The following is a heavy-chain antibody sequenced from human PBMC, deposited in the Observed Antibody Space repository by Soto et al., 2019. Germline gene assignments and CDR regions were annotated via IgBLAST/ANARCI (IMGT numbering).Heavy chain of an antibody. CDR3: AKEEHGRKSSRSWYVHYYYGMDV. CDR1: GFTFSSYG. CDR2: ISYDGSNK. D-gene: IGHD6-13*01. Sequence: QVQLVESGGGVVQPGRSLRLSCAASGFTFSSYGMHWVRQAPGKGLEWVAVISYDGSNKYYADSVKGRFTISRDNSKNTLYLQMNSLRAEDTAVYYCAKEEHGRKSSRSWYVHYYYGMDVWGKGSTVTVSS. J-gene: IGHJ6*04. V-gene: IGHV3-30*18.